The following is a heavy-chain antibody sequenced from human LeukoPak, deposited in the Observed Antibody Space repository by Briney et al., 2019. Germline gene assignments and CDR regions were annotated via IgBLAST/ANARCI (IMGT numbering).Heavy chain of an antibody. CDR3: ARGQYYFDSRGYYPSYYFDY. Sequence: GGSLRLSCAASGFTVSSSYMNWVRQAPGKGLEWVSVIYASGSTYYADSVKGRFTISRDNSENTLYLQMNSLRAEDTAVYYCARGQYYFDSRGYYPSYYFDYWGQGTLVTVSS. D-gene: IGHD3-22*01. J-gene: IGHJ4*02. CDR2: IYASGST. V-gene: IGHV3-53*01. CDR1: GFTVSSSY.